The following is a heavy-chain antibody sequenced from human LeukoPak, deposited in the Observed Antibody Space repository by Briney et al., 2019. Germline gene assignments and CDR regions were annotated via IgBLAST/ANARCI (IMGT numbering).Heavy chain of an antibody. CDR1: GYTFTNYG. CDR2: ISPNDGNT. J-gene: IGHJ5*02. V-gene: IGHV1-18*01. D-gene: IGHD3-10*01. Sequence: ASVKVSCKTSGYTFTNYGISWVRQAPGQGLEWMGWISPNDGNTNYAQKFQGRVTMTRDTSIRTVYMELSRLRSDDTAVYYCANTYALGNYYKGGFDPWGQGTLVTVSS. CDR3: ANTYALGNYYKGGFDP.